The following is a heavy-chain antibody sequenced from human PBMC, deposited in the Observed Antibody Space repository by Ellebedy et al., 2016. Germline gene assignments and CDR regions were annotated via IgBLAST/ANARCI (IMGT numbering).Heavy chain of an antibody. CDR3: ARGPRQWLD. J-gene: IGHJ4*02. CDR2: ISTSNGDT. Sequence: ASVKVSXXASGYTFTSSGITWVRQAPGQGLEWMGWISTSNGDTNYAQKLQGRVTMTTDPSTSTAYMELRSLRSDDTAVYYCARGPRQWLDWGQGTLVTVSS. CDR1: GYTFTSSG. V-gene: IGHV1-18*01. D-gene: IGHD6-19*01.